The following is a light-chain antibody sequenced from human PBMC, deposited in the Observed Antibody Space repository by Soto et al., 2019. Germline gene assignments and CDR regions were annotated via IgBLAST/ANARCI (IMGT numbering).Light chain of an antibody. CDR3: QRYNNWLST. CDR1: QSVSNN. V-gene: IGKV3-15*01. J-gene: IGKJ2*01. Sequence: EIVMTQSPATLSVSPGERATLSCRASQSVSNNLAWYQQKPCQAPRLLIYGSSTMATGITATFSGSGSGTDFTLTISSLQSEDLPVSYCQRYNNWLSTIGQGTLLESK. CDR2: GSS.